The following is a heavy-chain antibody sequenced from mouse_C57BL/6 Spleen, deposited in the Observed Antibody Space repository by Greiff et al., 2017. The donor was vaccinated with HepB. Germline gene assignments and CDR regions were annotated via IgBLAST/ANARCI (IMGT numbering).Heavy chain of an antibody. CDR3: ARSITTVVATNY. J-gene: IGHJ2*01. D-gene: IGHD1-1*01. CDR2: IDPSDSYT. V-gene: IGHV1-50*01. Sequence: QVQLQQPGAELVKPGASVKLSCKASGYTFTSYWMQWVKQRPGQGLEWIGEIDPSDSYTNYNQKFQGKATFTVDTSSSTAYMQLSSLTSEDSAVYYCARSITTVVATNYWGQGTTLTVSS. CDR1: GYTFTSYW.